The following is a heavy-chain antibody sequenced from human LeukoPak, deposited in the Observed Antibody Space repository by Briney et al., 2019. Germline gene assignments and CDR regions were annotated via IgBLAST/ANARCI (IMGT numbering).Heavy chain of an antibody. J-gene: IGHJ6*03. CDR1: GYTFTGYY. CDR3: ARVFYDILTGYSDYYYMDV. V-gene: IGHV1-2*02. Sequence: RASVKVSCKASGYTFTGYYMHWVRQAPGQGLEWMGWINPNSGGTNYAQKFQGRVTMTRDTSISTAYMELSRLRSDDTAVYYCARVFYDILTGYSDYYYMDVWGKGTTVTVSS. D-gene: IGHD3-9*01. CDR2: INPNSGGT.